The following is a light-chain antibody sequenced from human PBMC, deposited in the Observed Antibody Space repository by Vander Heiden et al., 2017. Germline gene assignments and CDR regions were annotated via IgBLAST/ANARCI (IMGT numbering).Light chain of an antibody. CDR1: QSISSY. CDR2: AVS. Sequence: DIQMTQYPSSLSTSVGDRVTIICRASQSISSYLNWYQQKPGKAPKLLIYAVSSLRSGVPSRFSGSGSGTDFTLTISSVQPEDFATYYCQQSDSMPRTFGQGTKLEIK. CDR3: QQSDSMPRT. J-gene: IGKJ1*01. V-gene: IGKV1-39*01.